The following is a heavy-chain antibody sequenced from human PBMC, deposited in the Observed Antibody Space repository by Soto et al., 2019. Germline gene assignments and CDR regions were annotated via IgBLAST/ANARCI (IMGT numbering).Heavy chain of an antibody. CDR1: GGSISSSSYY. CDR2: IYYSGST. D-gene: IGHD5-18*01. V-gene: IGHV4-39*01. Sequence: PSETLSLTCTVSGGSISSSSYYWGWIRQPPGKGLEWIGSIYYSGSTYYNPSLKSRVTISVDTSKNQFSLKLSSVTAADTAVYYCASIPSYGYWFDPWGQGTLVTVSS. J-gene: IGHJ5*02. CDR3: ASIPSYGYWFDP.